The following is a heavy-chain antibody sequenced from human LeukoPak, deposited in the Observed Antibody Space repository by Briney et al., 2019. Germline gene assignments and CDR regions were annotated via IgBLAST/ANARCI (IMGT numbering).Heavy chain of an antibody. CDR3: ASNYYVSGSLDY. D-gene: IGHD3-10*01. J-gene: IGHJ4*02. Sequence: PSETLSLTCTVSGGYTSSYYWSWIRQPPGKGLEWIGYIYYSGSTNYNPSLKSRVTISVDTSKNQFSLKVSSVTAADTAVYYCASNYYVSGSLDYWGEGNLVTVSS. CDR2: IYYSGST. V-gene: IGHV4-59*08. CDR1: GGYTSSYY.